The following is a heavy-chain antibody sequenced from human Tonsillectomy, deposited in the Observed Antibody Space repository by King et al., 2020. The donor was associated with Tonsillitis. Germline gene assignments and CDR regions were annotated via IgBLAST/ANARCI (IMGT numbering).Heavy chain of an antibody. CDR3: ARVWSSSYYGMDV. D-gene: IGHD6-13*01. CDR1: GFTFSSYW. CDR2: INIDGSST. Sequence: VQLVESGGGLVQPGGSLRLSCAASGFTFSSYWMHWVRQAPGKGLVWGSRINIDGSSTNYADSVKGRFTISRDNAKNTLYLQMNSLRAEDTAVYYCARVWSSSYYGMDVWGQGTTVTVSS. J-gene: IGHJ6*02. V-gene: IGHV3-74*01.